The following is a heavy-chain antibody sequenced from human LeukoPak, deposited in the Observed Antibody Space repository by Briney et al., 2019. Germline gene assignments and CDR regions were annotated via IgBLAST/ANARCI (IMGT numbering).Heavy chain of an antibody. CDR1: GGSFSGYY. V-gene: IGHV4-34*01. Sequence: PSETLSLTCAVYGGSFSGYYWSWIRQPPGKGLEWIGEINHSGSTNYNPSLKSRVTISVDTSKNQFSLKLSSVTAADTAVYYCARRGRLGLGYWGQGTLVTVSS. D-gene: IGHD7-27*01. J-gene: IGHJ4*02. CDR3: ARRGRLGLGY. CDR2: INHSGST.